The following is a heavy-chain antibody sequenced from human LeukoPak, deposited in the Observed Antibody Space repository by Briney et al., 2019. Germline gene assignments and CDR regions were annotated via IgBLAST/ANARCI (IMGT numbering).Heavy chain of an antibody. D-gene: IGHD3-10*01. J-gene: IGHJ4*02. CDR3: STYGSGRKFDY. Sequence: GGSLRLSCAASGFTFSNAWMSWVRQIPGKGLEWVGRIESKTDGETTDYATPVKDRFIISRDDSTNTLYPQMNSLKSEDTAVYYCSTYGSGRKFDYWGQGTLVTVSS. CDR2: IESKTDGETT. V-gene: IGHV3-15*04. CDR1: GFTFSNAW.